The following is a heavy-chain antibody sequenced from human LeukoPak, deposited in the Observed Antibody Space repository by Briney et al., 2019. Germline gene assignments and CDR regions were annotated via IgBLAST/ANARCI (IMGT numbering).Heavy chain of an antibody. V-gene: IGHV3-9*01. CDR2: ISWNSGSI. D-gene: IGHD4-17*01. J-gene: IGHJ4*02. CDR1: GFTFDDYA. Sequence: GGSLRLSCAASGFTFDDYAMHWVRQAPGEGLEWVSGISWNSGSIGYADSVKGRFTISRDNAKNSLYLQMNSLRAEDTALYYCAKDGYYGDKNYYFDYWGQGTLVTVSS. CDR3: AKDGYYGDKNYYFDY.